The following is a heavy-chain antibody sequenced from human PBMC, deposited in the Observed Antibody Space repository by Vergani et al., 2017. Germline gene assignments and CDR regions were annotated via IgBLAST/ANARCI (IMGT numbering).Heavy chain of an antibody. D-gene: IGHD3-9*01. Sequence: QVQLVQSGAEVKKPGASVKVSCKASGYTFTSYGISWVRQAPGQGLEWMGWISAYNGNPNYAQHLQGRVTMTTDTSTSTAYMELRSLRSDDTAVYYCASGADGLRYFDWYHYFDYWSQGTLVTASS. J-gene: IGHJ4*02. V-gene: IGHV1-18*01. CDR3: ASGADGLRYFDWYHYFDY. CDR1: GYTFTSYG. CDR2: ISAYNGNP.